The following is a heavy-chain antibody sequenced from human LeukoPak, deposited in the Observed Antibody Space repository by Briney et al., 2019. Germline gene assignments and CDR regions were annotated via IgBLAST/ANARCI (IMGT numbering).Heavy chain of an antibody. J-gene: IGHJ3*02. CDR3: AKAPSSYRGYSPWGAFDI. V-gene: IGHV3-23*01. Sequence: PGGSLRLSCAASEFTFSSYAMSWVRQAPGKGLEWVSAISGSGGSTYYADSVKGRFTISRDNSKNTLYLQMNSLRAEDTAVYYCAKAPSSYRGYSPWGAFDIRGQGTMVTVSS. D-gene: IGHD3-22*01. CDR1: EFTFSSYA. CDR2: ISGSGGST.